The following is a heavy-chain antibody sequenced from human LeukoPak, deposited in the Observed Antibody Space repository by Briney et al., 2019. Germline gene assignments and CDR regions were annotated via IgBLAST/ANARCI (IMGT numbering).Heavy chain of an antibody. CDR2: INTGNGNT. D-gene: IGHD1-26*01. V-gene: IGHV1-3*04. CDR1: GYTFTSFA. CDR3: ARDLGSGSLHY. J-gene: IGHJ4*02. Sequence: ASVKVSCKASGYTFTSFAIHWVRQAPGQRLEWLGWINTGNGNTKYSQTFQGRVTITRDTSASTAYMELSSLRSEDTAVYFCARDLGSGSLHYWGQGTLVTVSS.